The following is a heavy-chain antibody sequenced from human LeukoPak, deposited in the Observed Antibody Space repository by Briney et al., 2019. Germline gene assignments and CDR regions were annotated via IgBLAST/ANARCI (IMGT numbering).Heavy chain of an antibody. CDR3: ARGGRDGPVDF. D-gene: IGHD5-24*01. J-gene: IGHJ4*02. Sequence: SETLSLTCTVSGGSISSSSYYWNWIRQPPGKGLEWIGFMSYSGTNDYNPSLKSRVSISIDTSRNRVSLRLSSVTAADTAYYRCARGGRDGPVDFGGQGTLVTVSS. V-gene: IGHV4-61*01. CDR2: MSYSGTN. CDR1: GGSISSSSYY.